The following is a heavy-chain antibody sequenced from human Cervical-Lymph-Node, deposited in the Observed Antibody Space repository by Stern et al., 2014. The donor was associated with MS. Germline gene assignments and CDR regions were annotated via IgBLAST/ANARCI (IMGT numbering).Heavy chain of an antibody. J-gene: IGHJ6*02. CDR1: GFSFSGYW. Sequence: EVQLVQSGGVLVQPGGSLRLSCAASGFSFSGYWMHWLRQPPGKGPVWLSRMNSDGSRVNYADSVKGRFTIPRDNPQPTLDLPLNSLRAEDTAVYYCARDGFTKAMDVWGQGTTVTVS. D-gene: IGHD3-3*01. V-gene: IGHV3-74*01. CDR3: ARDGFTKAMDV. CDR2: MNSDGSRV.